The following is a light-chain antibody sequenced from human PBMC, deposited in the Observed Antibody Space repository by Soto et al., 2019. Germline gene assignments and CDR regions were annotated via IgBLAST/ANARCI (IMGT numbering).Light chain of an antibody. Sequence: EIVLTQSPDILSLSPGERATLSCRASQNIDTYLDWYQQKPGQSPRLLIFDASSRATGTPARFSGSGSETDFTLTISSLEPEDFAVYYCQQRSNWLTFGGGTKVDIK. CDR3: QQRSNWLT. V-gene: IGKV3-11*01. CDR1: QNIDTY. J-gene: IGKJ4*01. CDR2: DAS.